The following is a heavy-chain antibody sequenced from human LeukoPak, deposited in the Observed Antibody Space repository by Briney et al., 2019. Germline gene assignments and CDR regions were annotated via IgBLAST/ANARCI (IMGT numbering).Heavy chain of an antibody. CDR3: ARAGGYDSSGYYPY. V-gene: IGHV3-7*01. Sequence: PGGSLRLSCTASGFTFSGAWMTWVRQAPGKGLEWVANIKQDGSEKYYVDSVKGRFTISRDNAKNSLYLQMNSLRAEDTAVYYCARAGGYDSSGYYPYWGQGTLVTVSS. D-gene: IGHD3-22*01. J-gene: IGHJ4*02. CDR1: GFTFSGAW. CDR2: IKQDGSEK.